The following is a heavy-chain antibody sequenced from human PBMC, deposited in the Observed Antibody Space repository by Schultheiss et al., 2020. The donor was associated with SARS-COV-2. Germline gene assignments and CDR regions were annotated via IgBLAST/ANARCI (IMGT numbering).Heavy chain of an antibody. CDR1: GYTFTGYY. Sequence: ASVKVSCKASGYTFTGYYMHWVRQAPGQGLEWMGWISAYNGNTNYAQKLQGRVTMTTDTSTSTAYMELSSLRSEDTAVYYCARVYSYDDNWFDPWGQGTLVTVSS. CDR3: ARVYSYDDNWFDP. D-gene: IGHD5-18*01. CDR2: ISAYNGNT. V-gene: IGHV1-18*04. J-gene: IGHJ5*02.